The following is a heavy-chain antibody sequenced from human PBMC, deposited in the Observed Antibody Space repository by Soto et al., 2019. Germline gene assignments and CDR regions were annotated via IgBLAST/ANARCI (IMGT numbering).Heavy chain of an antibody. CDR1: GFTFGAYD. Sequence: PAGALRLSCEASGFTFGAYDMNWVRQTPGKGPAWVSDISGSGGNTDYAESVKVRFTISRDNAKNTLYLQMDSLRAEDTAVYYCAKDHIVVVTAIGYFDYWGQGALVTDYS. CDR2: ISGSGGNT. D-gene: IGHD2-21*02. J-gene: IGHJ4*02. V-gene: IGHV3-23*01. CDR3: AKDHIVVVTAIGYFDY.